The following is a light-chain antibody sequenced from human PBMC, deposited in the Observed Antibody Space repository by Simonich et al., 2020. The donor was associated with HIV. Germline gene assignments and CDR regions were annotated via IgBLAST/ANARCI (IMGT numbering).Light chain of an antibody. V-gene: IGKV3-15*01. Sequence: EIVLTQSPATLSLSPGERATLSCRASQSVSSYLAWYQQKPGQAPRLLIYGASTRATGIPARFSGSGSGTEFTLTISSMQSEDFAVYYCQQYDKWPLFFGQGTKLELK. CDR1: QSVSSY. CDR3: QQYDKWPLF. J-gene: IGKJ2*01. CDR2: GAS.